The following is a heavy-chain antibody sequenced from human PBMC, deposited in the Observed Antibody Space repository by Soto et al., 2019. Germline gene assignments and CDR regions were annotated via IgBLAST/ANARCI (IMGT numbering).Heavy chain of an antibody. Sequence: QVQLQESGPGLVKPSQTLSLTCTVSGGSISSVTHYWSWIRQHPGKGLEWIGYMSYSGSTYYNPSLKSRVTISIDTSKNQFSLTLSSVTAADTAVYYCARSQRWFGEFSLTSDPFDIWGQGTMVTVSS. CDR2: MSYSGST. J-gene: IGHJ3*02. V-gene: IGHV4-31*03. D-gene: IGHD3-10*01. CDR3: ARSQRWFGEFSLTSDPFDI. CDR1: GGSISSVTHY.